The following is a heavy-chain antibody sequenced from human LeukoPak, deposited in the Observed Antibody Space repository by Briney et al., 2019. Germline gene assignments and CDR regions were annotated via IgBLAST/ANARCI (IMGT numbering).Heavy chain of an antibody. CDR3: AKGGGSYSDYYYMDV. J-gene: IGHJ6*03. Sequence: GGSLRLSCAASGFTFSTYNMNWVRQAPGKGLEWVSSISSSSSSIYSADSVKGRFTISRDNSKNTLYLQMNSLRAEDTAVYYCAKGGGSYSDYYYMDVWGKGTTVTVSS. V-gene: IGHV3-21*04. CDR2: ISSSSSSI. CDR1: GFTFSTYN. D-gene: IGHD3-10*01.